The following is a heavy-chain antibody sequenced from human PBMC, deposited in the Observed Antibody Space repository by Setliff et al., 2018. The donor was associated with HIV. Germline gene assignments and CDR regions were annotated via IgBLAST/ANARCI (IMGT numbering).Heavy chain of an antibody. D-gene: IGHD3-3*01. Sequence: PSETLSLTCTVSGGSMNSDSYSWTWLRQPAGKGPELIGSIYVGGSVIYNPSLASRVTISMVPSKNQFSLDLSSVTAADTAKYYGARAKTIGVSAVFFDPWGQGRLVTVSS. CDR2: IYVGGSV. J-gene: IGHJ5*02. V-gene: IGHV4-61*02. CDR3: ARAKTIGVSAVFFDP. CDR1: GGSMNSDSYS.